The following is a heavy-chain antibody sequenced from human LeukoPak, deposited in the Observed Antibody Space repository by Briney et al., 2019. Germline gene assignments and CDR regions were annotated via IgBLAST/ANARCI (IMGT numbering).Heavy chain of an antibody. D-gene: IGHD2-2*01. J-gene: IGHJ4*02. Sequence: PSETLSLTCTVSGGSISSSSYYWGWIRQPPGKGLEWIGSIYYSGSTYYNPSLKSRVTISVDTSKNQFSLKLSSVTAADTAVYYCARASQPRVFDYWGQGTLVTVSS. CDR2: IYYSGST. V-gene: IGHV4-39*07. CDR1: GGSISSSSYY. CDR3: ARASQPRVFDY.